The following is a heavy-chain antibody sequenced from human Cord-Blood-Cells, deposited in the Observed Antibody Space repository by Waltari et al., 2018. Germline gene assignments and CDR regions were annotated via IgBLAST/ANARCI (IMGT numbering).Heavy chain of an antibody. D-gene: IGHD2-2*01. J-gene: IGHJ4*02. CDR1: GGSISSSSYY. CDR2: IYYSGST. CDR3: ARGATRRDIVVVPAATFDY. Sequence: QLQLQESGPGLVKPSETLSLTCTVSGGSISSSSYYWGWIRQPPGKRLEWIGSIYYSGSTYYNPSLKSRVTISVDTSKNQFSLKLSSVTAADTAVYYCARGATRRDIVVVPAATFDYWGQGTLVTVSS. V-gene: IGHV4-39*01.